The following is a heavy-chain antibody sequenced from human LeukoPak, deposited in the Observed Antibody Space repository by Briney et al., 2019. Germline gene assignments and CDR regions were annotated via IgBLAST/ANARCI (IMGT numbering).Heavy chain of an antibody. V-gene: IGHV4-61*02. CDR2: IYTSGST. CDR3: ASLQSNSYYYYYMDV. D-gene: IGHD4-11*01. Sequence: SETLSLTCTVSGGSISSGSYYWSWIRRPAGKGLEWIGRIYTSGSTNYNPSLKSRVTISVDTSKNQFSLKLSSVTAADTAVYYCASLQSNSYYYYYMDVWGKGTTVTVSS. CDR1: GGSISSGSYY. J-gene: IGHJ6*03.